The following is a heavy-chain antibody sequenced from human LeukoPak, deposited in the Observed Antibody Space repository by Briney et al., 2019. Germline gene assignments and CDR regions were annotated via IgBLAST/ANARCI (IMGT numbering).Heavy chain of an antibody. CDR3: ARHYGP. Sequence: PSETLSLTCTVSGGSISSDYWSWIRQPPGKGLEWIGYIYCRGSTNYNPSLKSRVTISVDTSKNQFSLKLNSVTATDTAVYYCARHYGPWGQGTLVTVSS. V-gene: IGHV4-59*08. CDR1: GGSISSDY. CDR2: IYCRGST. J-gene: IGHJ4*02. D-gene: IGHD3-10*01.